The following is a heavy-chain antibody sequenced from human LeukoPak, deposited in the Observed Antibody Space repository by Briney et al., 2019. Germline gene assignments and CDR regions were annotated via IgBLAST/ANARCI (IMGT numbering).Heavy chain of an antibody. CDR2: ISYDGSNK. CDR3: ARESSISDFWSGYYTPYYFDY. V-gene: IGHV3-30*19. D-gene: IGHD3-3*01. J-gene: IGHJ4*02. Sequence: GGSLRLSCVGSTFTFSDYGMHWVRQAPGKGLEWVAVISYDGSNKYYADSVKGRFTISRDNSKNTLYLQMNSLRAEDTAVYYCARESSISDFWSGYYTPYYFDYWGQGTLVTVSS. CDR1: TFTFSDYG.